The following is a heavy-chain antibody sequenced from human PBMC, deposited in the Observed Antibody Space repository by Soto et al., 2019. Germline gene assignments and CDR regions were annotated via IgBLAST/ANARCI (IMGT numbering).Heavy chain of an antibody. CDR1: GGTFSSYA. D-gene: IGHD3-10*01. CDR2: IIPIFGTA. Sequence: SVRVSCKASGGTFSSYAISWVRQAPGQGLEWMGGIIPIFGTANYAQKFQGRVTITADESTSTAYMELSSLRSEDTAVYYCARRRRYGSGGCYWFNYFDLWGQGTPVTVSS. V-gene: IGHV1-69*13. CDR3: ARRRRYGSGGCYWFNYFDL. J-gene: IGHJ5*02.